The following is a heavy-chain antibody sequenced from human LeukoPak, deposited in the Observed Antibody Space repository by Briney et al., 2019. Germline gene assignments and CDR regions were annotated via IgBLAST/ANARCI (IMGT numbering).Heavy chain of an antibody. J-gene: IGHJ1*01. D-gene: IGHD3-22*01. V-gene: IGHV1-2*04. Sequence: ASVKVSCKASGDTFTGYYMHWVRQAPGQGLEWMGWMNPNSGGTNYAQKFQGWVTMTRDTSISTAYMELSRLRSDDTAVYYCARISYYYDSSGCFEYFQHWGQGTLVTVSS. CDR2: MNPNSGGT. CDR3: ARISYYYDSSGCFEYFQH. CDR1: GDTFTGYY.